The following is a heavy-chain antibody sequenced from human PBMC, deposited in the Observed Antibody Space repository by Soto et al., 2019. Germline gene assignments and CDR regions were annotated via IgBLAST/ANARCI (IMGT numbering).Heavy chain of an antibody. D-gene: IGHD3-22*01. V-gene: IGHV4-30-2*01. CDR3: ARVVGSGYYPYYFDY. Sequence: SETLSLTCAVSGGSISSGGYSWSWIRQPPGKGLEWIGYIYHSGSTYYNPSLKSRVTISVDRSKNQFSLELSSVTAADTAVYYCARVVGSGYYPYYFDYWGQGPRSPS. CDR1: GGSISSGGYS. J-gene: IGHJ4*02. CDR2: IYHSGST.